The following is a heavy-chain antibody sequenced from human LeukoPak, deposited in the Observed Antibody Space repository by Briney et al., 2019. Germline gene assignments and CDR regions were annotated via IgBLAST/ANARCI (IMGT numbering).Heavy chain of an antibody. CDR2: ISPSGNT. J-gene: IGHJ4*02. CDR1: GGSISSGSYY. D-gene: IGHD4-11*01. V-gene: IGHV4-39*07. CDR3: ARRVRSADYRPDY. Sequence: SETLSLTCTVSGGSISSGSYYWSWIRQPPGKSLEWVGEISPSGNTQYNPSLKSRVTISLDASKSQFYLKLNSVTAADTAVYYCARRVRSADYRPDYWGQGTLVTVSS.